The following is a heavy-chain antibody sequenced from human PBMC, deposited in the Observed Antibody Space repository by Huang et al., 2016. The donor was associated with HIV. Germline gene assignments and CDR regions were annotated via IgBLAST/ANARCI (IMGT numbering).Heavy chain of an antibody. CDR2: ISYDGSNK. CDR3: AKEVELWYSEGYFDY. Sequence: QAPGKGLEWVAVISYDGSNKYYADSVKGRFTISRDNSKNTLYLQMNGLRAEDTAVYYCAKEVELWYSEGYFDYWGQGTLVTVSS. D-gene: IGHD1-26*01. V-gene: IGHV3-30*18. J-gene: IGHJ4*02.